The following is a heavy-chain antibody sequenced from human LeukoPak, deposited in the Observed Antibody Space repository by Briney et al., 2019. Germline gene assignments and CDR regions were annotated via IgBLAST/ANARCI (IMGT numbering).Heavy chain of an antibody. CDR1: GFTFNNYA. CDR2: ISGSGGST. Sequence: PGGSLRLSCAASGFTFNNYAMSWVRQAPGKGLEWVSAISGSGGSTYYAHPLKGRFTISRDNSKNTLYLQMNSLRAEDTALYYCAKDGIGGIYYDSSGYFDYWGQGTLVTVSS. D-gene: IGHD3-22*01. J-gene: IGHJ4*02. V-gene: IGHV3-23*01. CDR3: AKDGIGGIYYDSSGYFDY.